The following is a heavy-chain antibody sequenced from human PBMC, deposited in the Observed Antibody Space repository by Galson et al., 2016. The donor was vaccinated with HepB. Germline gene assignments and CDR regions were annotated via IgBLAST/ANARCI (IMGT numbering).Heavy chain of an antibody. CDR1: GFTFSDFW. CDR2: IKPDGSEK. Sequence: SLRLSCAASGFTFSDFWMSWVRQAPGKGLEWVDNIKPDGSEKNYVDSVKGRFTISRDNAKSSLYLQMNSLRVDDTAVYYCVRGGSWFYWGQGTLVTVSS. CDR3: VRGGSWFY. J-gene: IGHJ4*02. D-gene: IGHD6-13*01. V-gene: IGHV3-7*01.